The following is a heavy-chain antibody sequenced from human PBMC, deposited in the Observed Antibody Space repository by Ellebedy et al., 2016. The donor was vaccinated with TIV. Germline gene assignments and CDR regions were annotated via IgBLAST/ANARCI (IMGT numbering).Heavy chain of an antibody. CDR3: ATRGDAYSQPFYFNY. CDR2: FDPEDGET. CDR1: GYTLIKLS. D-gene: IGHD5-24*01. Sequence: ASVKVSCXVSGYTLIKLSMHWVRQAPGKGLEWMGGFDPEDGETIYAQKFQGRVTMTEDTSTDTAYMDLSSPRSEDTAVYYCATRGDAYSQPFYFNYWGQGTLITVSA. V-gene: IGHV1-24*01. J-gene: IGHJ4*02.